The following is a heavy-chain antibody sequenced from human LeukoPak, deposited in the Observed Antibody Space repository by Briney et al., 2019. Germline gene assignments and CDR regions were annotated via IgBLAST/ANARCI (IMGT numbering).Heavy chain of an antibody. V-gene: IGHV3-30*01. CDR1: GFTFSSYA. Sequence: GGSLRLSCAASGFTFSSYAMHWVRQAPGKGLEWVAVISYDGSNKYYADSVKGRFTISRDNSKNTLYLQMNSLRAEDTAVYYCARGMVRGVIIAGYWGQGTLVTVSS. CDR3: ARGMVRGVIIAGY. D-gene: IGHD3-10*01. J-gene: IGHJ4*02. CDR2: ISYDGSNK.